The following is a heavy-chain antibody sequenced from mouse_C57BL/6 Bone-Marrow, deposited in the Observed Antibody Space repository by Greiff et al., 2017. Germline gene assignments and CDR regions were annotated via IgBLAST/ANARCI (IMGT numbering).Heavy chain of an antibody. CDR2: IYPRRGNT. V-gene: IGHV1-81*01. D-gene: IGHD6-1*01. CDR1: GYTFTSYG. CDR3: ARHFPSDVAMDY. J-gene: IGHJ4*01. Sequence: QVQLQESGAELARPGASVKLSCKASGYTFTSYGISWVKQRPGQGLEWIGEIYPRRGNTYYNAKFKGKATLTADKSSSTAYMELRSLTSEDSAVYFCARHFPSDVAMDYWGQGTSVTVSA.